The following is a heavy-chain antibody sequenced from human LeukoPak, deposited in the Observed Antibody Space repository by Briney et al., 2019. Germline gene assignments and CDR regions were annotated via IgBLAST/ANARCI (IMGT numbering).Heavy chain of an antibody. CDR2: ISDDGRFT. D-gene: IGHD3/OR15-3a*01. V-gene: IGHV3-74*01. CDR1: GFTFRNYW. Sequence: PGGSLRLSCAASGFTFRNYWMHWVRQAPGKGLVWISHISDDGRFTDYADSVKGRFTISRDNAKNTLHLQMNSLRAEDTAVYYCARDWTPYYFDYWGQGTLVTVSS. J-gene: IGHJ4*02. CDR3: ARDWTPYYFDY.